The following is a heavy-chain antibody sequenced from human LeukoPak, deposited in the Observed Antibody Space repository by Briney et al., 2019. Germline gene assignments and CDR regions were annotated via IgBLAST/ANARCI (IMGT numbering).Heavy chain of an antibody. CDR1: GYTFIGYY. D-gene: IGHD6-19*01. V-gene: IGHV1-2*02. CDR2: INPNSGGT. Sequence: ASVKDSCKASGYTFIGYYMHWVRQAPGQGLEWMGWINPNSGGTNYAQKFQGRVTMTSDTSISTAYMELSRLRSDDTAVYYCSRDLVAVAGYSFDYWGQGTLVTVSS. J-gene: IGHJ4*02. CDR3: SRDLVAVAGYSFDY.